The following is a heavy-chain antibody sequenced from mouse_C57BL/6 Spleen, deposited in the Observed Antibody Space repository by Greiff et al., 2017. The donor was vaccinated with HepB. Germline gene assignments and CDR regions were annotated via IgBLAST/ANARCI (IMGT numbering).Heavy chain of an antibody. CDR2: INPNNGGT. V-gene: IGHV1-22*01. CDR3: ARWIYYYGSWYFDV. Sequence: VQLKESGPELVKPGASVKMSCKASGYTFTDYNMHWVKQSHGKSLEWIGYINPNNGGTSYNQKFKGKATLTVNKSSSTAYMELRSLTSEDSAVYYCARWIYYYGSWYFDVWGTGTTVTVSS. D-gene: IGHD1-1*01. J-gene: IGHJ1*03. CDR1: GYTFTDYN.